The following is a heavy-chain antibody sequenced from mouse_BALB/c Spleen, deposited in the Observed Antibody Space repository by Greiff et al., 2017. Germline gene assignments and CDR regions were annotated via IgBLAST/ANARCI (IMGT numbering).Heavy chain of an antibody. CDR2: ISSGSSTI. CDR3: ARSGRLRGYFDV. J-gene: IGHJ1*01. Sequence: EVKLQESGGGLVQPGGSRKLSCAASGFTFSSFGMHWVRQAPEKGLEWVAYISSGSSTIYYADTVKGRFTISRDNPKNTLFLQMTSLRSEDTAMYYCARSGRLRGYFDVWGAGTTVTVSS. D-gene: IGHD1-2*01. V-gene: IGHV5-17*02. CDR1: GFTFSSFG.